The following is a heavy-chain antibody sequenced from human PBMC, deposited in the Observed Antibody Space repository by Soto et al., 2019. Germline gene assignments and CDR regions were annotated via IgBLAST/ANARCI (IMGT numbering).Heavy chain of an antibody. CDR1: GYTFTSYA. Sequence: QVQLVQSGAEVKKPGASVKVSCKASGYTFTSYAMHWVRQAPGQRLEWMGWINAGNGNTKYSQKFQGRVTITRDTSASTAYMELSSLRSEDTAVYYCSLARIEGGIRQEDYWGQGTLVTVSS. J-gene: IGHJ4*02. CDR3: SLARIEGGIRQEDY. V-gene: IGHV1-3*01. CDR2: INAGNGNT. D-gene: IGHD1-26*01.